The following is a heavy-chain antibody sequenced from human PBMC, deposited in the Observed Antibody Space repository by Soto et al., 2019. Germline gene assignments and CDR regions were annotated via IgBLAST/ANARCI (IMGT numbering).Heavy chain of an antibody. V-gene: IGHV1-24*01. CDR3: AAEKKPVVNYYYYYMDV. J-gene: IGHJ6*03. CDR2: FDPEDGET. D-gene: IGHD2-15*01. CDR1: GYTLTDLS. Sequence: GTSVKVSCKVSGYTLTDLSMHWVRQAPGKGLEWMGGFDPEDGETIYAQKFQGRVTMTEDTSTDTAYMELSSLRSEDTAVYYCAAEKKPVVNYYYYYMDVWGKGTTVTVSS.